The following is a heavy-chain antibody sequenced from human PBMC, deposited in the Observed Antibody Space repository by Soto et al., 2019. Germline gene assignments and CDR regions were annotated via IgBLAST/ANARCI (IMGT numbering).Heavy chain of an antibody. CDR2: IIPIFGTA. V-gene: IGHV1-69*01. Sequence: QVQLVQSGAEVKKPGSSVKVSCKASGGTFSSYAISWVRQAPGQGLEWMGGIIPIFGTANYAQKFQGRVTITADESTSTAYMELSSLRSEDTAVYYCARDAGWELLPYYYGMDVWGPGTTVTVSS. CDR3: ARDAGWELLPYYYGMDV. D-gene: IGHD1-26*01. CDR1: GGTFSSYA. J-gene: IGHJ6*02.